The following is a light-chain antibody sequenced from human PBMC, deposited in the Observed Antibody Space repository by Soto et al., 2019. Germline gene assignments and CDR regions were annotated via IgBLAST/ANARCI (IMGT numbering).Light chain of an antibody. Sequence: QSALTQSPSASGSPGQSVTISCTGTSSDIGGYNFVSWYQQHPGKAPKLMIYDVTKRPSGVPDRFSGSKSGNTASLTVSGLQAEDEADYYCASYAGVNNLLFGGGTKLTVL. CDR1: SSDIGGYNF. CDR2: DVT. V-gene: IGLV2-8*01. J-gene: IGLJ2*01. CDR3: ASYAGVNNLL.